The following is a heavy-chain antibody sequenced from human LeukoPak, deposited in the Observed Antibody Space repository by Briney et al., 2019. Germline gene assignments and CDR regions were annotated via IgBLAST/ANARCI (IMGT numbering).Heavy chain of an antibody. Sequence: GGSLRLSCAASGFIFSNYWMTWVRQAPGKGLEWVAHIRQDGSGRHYVDSVKDRFTISRDNAKNSLDLQMDSLRAEDTAVYYCARDFSDRGWLQLGNKDYWGQGTLVTVSS. CDR1: GFIFSNYW. V-gene: IGHV3-7*01. D-gene: IGHD5-24*01. CDR2: IRQDGSGR. CDR3: ARDFSDRGWLQLGNKDY. J-gene: IGHJ4*02.